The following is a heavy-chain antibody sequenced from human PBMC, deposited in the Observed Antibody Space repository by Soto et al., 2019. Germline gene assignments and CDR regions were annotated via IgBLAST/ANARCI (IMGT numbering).Heavy chain of an antibody. CDR1: RFTFSIYG. CDR2: ISASGKMT. Sequence: GGSLRLSCAASRFTFSIYGMSWVRHSPGEGLGWVSGISASGKMTYYADSVRGRFTISRDNFANMVYLQLNNLRVDDTAIYFCAKEGRYGKRCFDFWGQGVLVTVSS. V-gene: IGHV3-23*01. CDR3: AKEGRYGKRCFDF. J-gene: IGHJ4*02. D-gene: IGHD5-18*01.